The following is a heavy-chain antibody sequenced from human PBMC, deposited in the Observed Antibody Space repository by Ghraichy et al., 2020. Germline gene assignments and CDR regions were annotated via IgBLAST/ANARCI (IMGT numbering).Heavy chain of an antibody. J-gene: IGHJ4*02. V-gene: IGHV3-7*01. CDR2: IKHDGSEK. Sequence: GGSLRLSCAASVFTFSDYWMYWARQAPGKGLEWVANIKHDGSEKYYVDSVKGRFTISRDNAKNSLYLQMNSLRAEDTAIYYYVRQGFTYWGQGTLVTVSS. CDR1: VFTFSDYW. CDR3: VRQGFTY. D-gene: IGHD2-15*01.